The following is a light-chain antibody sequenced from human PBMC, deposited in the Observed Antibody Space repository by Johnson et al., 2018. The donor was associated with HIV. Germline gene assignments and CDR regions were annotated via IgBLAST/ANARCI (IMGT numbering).Light chain of an antibody. V-gene: IGLV1-51*01. CDR3: GTWDSSLSAGGYV. Sequence: QSVLTQPPSVSAAPGQKVTISCSGSSCDIGDNYVSWHQQLPGTAPKLLIYDNNNRPSGIPDRISGSKSGTSATLGITGLQTGDEADYYCGTWDSSLSAGGYVFGTGTKVTVL. CDR2: DNN. CDR1: SCDIGDNY. J-gene: IGLJ1*01.